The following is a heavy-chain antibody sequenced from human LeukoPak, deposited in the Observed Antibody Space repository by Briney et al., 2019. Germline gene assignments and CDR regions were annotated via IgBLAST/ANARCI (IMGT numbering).Heavy chain of an antibody. J-gene: IGHJ4*02. CDR3: ARGASYSAY. CDR2: IYYSGST. V-gene: IGHV4-59*01. CDR1: GGSFSGYY. Sequence: SETLSLTCAVYGGSFSGYYWSWIRQPPGKGLEWIGYIYYSGSTNYNPSLKSRVTISVDTSKNQFSLKLSSVTAADTAVYYCARGASYSAYWGQGTLVTVSS.